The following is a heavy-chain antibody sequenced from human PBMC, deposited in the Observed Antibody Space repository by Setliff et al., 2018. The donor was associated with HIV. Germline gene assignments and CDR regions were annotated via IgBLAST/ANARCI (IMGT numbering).Heavy chain of an antibody. J-gene: IGHJ4*02. CDR2: MYYRGNT. V-gene: IGHV4-39*06. Sequence: SETLSLTCSVSGDSISSSSYYWGWIRQPPGKGLEWIGSMYYRGNTYYNPSLQSRVAISVDTSKNHFALRLRSVTAADTAVYYCARETYYDDSSGYPGFDSWGQGTLVTVSS. D-gene: IGHD3-22*01. CDR1: GDSISSSSYY. CDR3: ARETYYDDSSGYPGFDS.